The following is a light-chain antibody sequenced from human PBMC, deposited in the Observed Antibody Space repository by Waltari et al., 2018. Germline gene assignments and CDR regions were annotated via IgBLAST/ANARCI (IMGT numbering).Light chain of an antibody. V-gene: IGLV1-44*01. Sequence: QSVLTQPPSASGTPGQRVTISCSGSSSNIGSNTVNWYQQLPGTAPKLLIYSNNQRPSGVPDRFSGSKSDTSASLAISGLQSEDEADYYCAAWDDSLGVVFGGGTKLTVL. CDR1: SSNIGSNT. CDR3: AAWDDSLGVV. CDR2: SNN. J-gene: IGLJ2*01.